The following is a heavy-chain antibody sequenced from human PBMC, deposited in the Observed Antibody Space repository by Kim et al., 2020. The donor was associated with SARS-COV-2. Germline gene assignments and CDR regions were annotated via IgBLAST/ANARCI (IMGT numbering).Heavy chain of an antibody. CDR2: IIPIFGTA. Sequence: SVKVSCKASGGTFSSYAISWVRQAPGQGLEWMGGIIPIFGTANYAQKFQGRVTITADESTSTAYMELSSLRSEDTAVYYCARYFPADYYDFWSGYYRAGKDWGYYYGMDVWGQGTTVTVSS. D-gene: IGHD3-3*01. J-gene: IGHJ6*02. V-gene: IGHV1-69*13. CDR3: ARYFPADYYDFWSGYYRAGKDWGYYYGMDV. CDR1: GGTFSSYA.